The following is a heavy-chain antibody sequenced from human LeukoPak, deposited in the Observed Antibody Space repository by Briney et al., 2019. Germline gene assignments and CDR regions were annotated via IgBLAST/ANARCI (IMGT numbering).Heavy chain of an antibody. CDR1: GFTFSSYA. J-gene: IGHJ4*02. CDR2: ISYDGSNK. D-gene: IGHD6-13*01. V-gene: IGHV3-30*04. CDR3: ASGPIVAAGTRGDY. Sequence: GGSLRLSCAASGFTFSSYAMHWVRQAPGKGLEWVAVISYDGSNKYYADSVKGRFTISRDNSKNTLYLQMNSLRAEDTAVYYCASGPIVAAGTRGDYWGQGTLVTVSS.